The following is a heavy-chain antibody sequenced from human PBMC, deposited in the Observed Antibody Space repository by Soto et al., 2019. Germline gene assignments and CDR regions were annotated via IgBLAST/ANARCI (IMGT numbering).Heavy chain of an antibody. CDR2: ISGSGGST. CDR3: AKDRPYYDILTGYYTPSYFDY. D-gene: IGHD3-9*01. V-gene: IGHV3-23*01. J-gene: IGHJ4*02. CDR1: GFTFSSYA. Sequence: HPGGSLRLSCAASGFTFSSYAMSWVRQAPGKGLEWVSAISGSGGSTYYADSVKGRFTISRDNSKNTLYLQMNSLRAEDTAVYYCAKDRPYYDILTGYYTPSYFDYWGQGTLVTVSS.